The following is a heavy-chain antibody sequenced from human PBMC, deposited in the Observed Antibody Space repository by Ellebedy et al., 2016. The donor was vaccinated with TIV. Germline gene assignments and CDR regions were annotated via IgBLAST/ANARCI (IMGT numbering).Heavy chain of an antibody. V-gene: IGHV3-23*01. CDR2: ITGSGGST. D-gene: IGHD4-23*01. CDR3: ARDAAGNGGKLDY. CDR1: GLTFSSYA. Sequence: GESLKISCAASGLTFSSYALSWVRQAPGKGLEWVSSITGSGGSTYYADSVKGRFTISRDNSKNTLYLQMNSLRAEDTAVYYCARDAAGNGGKLDYWGQGALVTVSS. J-gene: IGHJ4*02.